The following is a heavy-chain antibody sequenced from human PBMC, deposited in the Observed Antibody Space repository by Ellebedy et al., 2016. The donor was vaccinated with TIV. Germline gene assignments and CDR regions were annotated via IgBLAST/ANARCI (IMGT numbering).Heavy chain of an antibody. D-gene: IGHD2-2*01. CDR3: ARAVVVVPATTLSWYFDL. V-gene: IGHV3-48*01. CDR1: GFTFSSYT. CDR2: ISTSSNTI. J-gene: IGHJ2*01. Sequence: PGGSLRLSCAASGFTFSSYTMNWVRPAPGKGLEWISYISTSSNTIHYADSVKGRFTISRDNAKNSLYLQMNSLRAEDTAVYYFARAVVVVPATTLSWYFDLWGRGTLVTVSS.